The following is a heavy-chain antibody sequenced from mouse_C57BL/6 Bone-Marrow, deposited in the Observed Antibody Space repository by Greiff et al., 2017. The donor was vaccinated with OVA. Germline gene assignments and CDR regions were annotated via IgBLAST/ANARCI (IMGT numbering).Heavy chain of an antibody. CDR1: GYTFTSYW. Sequence: QVQLQQPGAELVKPGASVKMSCKASGYTFTSYWITWVKQRPGQGLEWIGDIYPGSGSTNYNEKFKSKATLTVDTSSSTAYMQLSSLTSEDSAVYYCARRDDYHYYAMDYWGQGTSVTVSS. D-gene: IGHD2-4*01. V-gene: IGHV1-55*01. CDR2: IYPGSGST. J-gene: IGHJ4*01. CDR3: ARRDDYHYYAMDY.